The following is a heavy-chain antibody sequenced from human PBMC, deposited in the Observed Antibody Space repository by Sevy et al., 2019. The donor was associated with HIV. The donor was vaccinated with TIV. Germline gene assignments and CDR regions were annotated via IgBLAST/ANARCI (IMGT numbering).Heavy chain of an antibody. J-gene: IGHJ3*02. CDR3: ARGYRVVPAAIGGAFDI. CDR2: IYYSGST. CDR1: GGSISSYY. D-gene: IGHD2-2*01. Sequence: SKTLSLTCTVSGGSISSYYWSWIRQPPGKGLEWIGYIYYSGSTNYNPSLKSRVTISVDTSKNQFSLKLSSVTAADTAVYYCARGYRVVPAAIGGAFDIWGQGTMVTVSS. V-gene: IGHV4-59*01.